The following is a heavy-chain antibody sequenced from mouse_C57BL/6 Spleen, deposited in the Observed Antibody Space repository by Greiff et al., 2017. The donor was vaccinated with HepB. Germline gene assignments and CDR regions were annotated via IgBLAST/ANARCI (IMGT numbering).Heavy chain of an antibody. CDR2: IHPSDSDT. J-gene: IGHJ3*01. Sequence: QVQLQQPGAELVKPGASVKVSCKASGYTFTSYWMHWVKQRPGQGLEWIGRIHPSDSDTNYNQKFKGKATLTVDKSSSTAYMQLSSLTSEDSAVYDCAIPDGYYETWFAYWGQGTLVTVSA. D-gene: IGHD2-3*01. V-gene: IGHV1-74*01. CDR3: AIPDGYYETWFAY. CDR1: GYTFTSYW.